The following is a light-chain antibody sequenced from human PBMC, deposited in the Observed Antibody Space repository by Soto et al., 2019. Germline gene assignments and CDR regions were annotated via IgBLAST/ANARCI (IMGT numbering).Light chain of an antibody. CDR1: QSVSTN. V-gene: IGKV3-15*01. Sequence: EIVMTQSPATLSVSPGERATLSCRASQSVSTNLAWYQQKPGQAPRLLNYGASTRATGIPARFSGGGSGTEFTLTISSLQSEDFAVYYCQHYNNWPPWTFGQGTKVEIK. J-gene: IGKJ1*01. CDR3: QHYNNWPPWT. CDR2: GAS.